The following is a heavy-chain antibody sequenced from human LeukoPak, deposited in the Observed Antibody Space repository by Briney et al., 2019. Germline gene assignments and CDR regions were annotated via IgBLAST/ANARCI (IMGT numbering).Heavy chain of an antibody. J-gene: IGHJ4*02. Sequence: PGGSLRLSCAASGFTFSNAWMSWVRQAPGKGLEWVGRIKSKTDGGTTDYAAPVKGRFTISRDDSKNTLYLQMNSLKTEDTAVYYCTTVFSAAQYPRDYWGQGTLVTVSS. V-gene: IGHV3-15*01. CDR3: TTVFSAAQYPRDY. CDR1: GFTFSNAW. D-gene: IGHD2-2*01. CDR2: IKSKTDGGTT.